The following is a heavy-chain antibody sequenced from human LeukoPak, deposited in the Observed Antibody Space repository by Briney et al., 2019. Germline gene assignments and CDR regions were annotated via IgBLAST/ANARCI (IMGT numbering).Heavy chain of an antibody. D-gene: IGHD6-13*01. CDR2: INHSGST. CDR3: ARNVGYSSSWYRRGFDY. CDR1: GGSFSGYY. J-gene: IGHJ4*02. Sequence: KPSETLSLTCAVYGGSFSGYYWSWIRQPPGKGLKWIGEINHSGSTNYNPSLKSRVTISVDTSKNQFSLKLSSVTAADTAVYYCARNVGYSSSWYRRGFDYWGQGTLVTVSS. V-gene: IGHV4-34*01.